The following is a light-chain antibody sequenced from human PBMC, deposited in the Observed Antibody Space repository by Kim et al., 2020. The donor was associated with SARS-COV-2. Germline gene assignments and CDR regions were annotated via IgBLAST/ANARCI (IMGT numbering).Light chain of an antibody. Sequence: VSPGERATPPCRASQSVSSNLAWYQQKPGQAPRLLIYGASTRATGIPARFSGSGSGTEFTLTISSLQSEDFAVYYCQQYNSWPPYSFGQGTKLEI. CDR2: GAS. CDR3: QQYNSWPPYS. CDR1: QSVSSN. J-gene: IGKJ2*03. V-gene: IGKV3-15*01.